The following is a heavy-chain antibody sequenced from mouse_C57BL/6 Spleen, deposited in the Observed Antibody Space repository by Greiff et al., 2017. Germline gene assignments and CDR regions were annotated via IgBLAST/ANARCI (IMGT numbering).Heavy chain of an antibody. J-gene: IGHJ3*01. V-gene: IGHV3-6*01. Sequence: EVQLQESGPGLVKPSQSLSLTCSVTGYSITSGYYWNWIRQFPGNKLEWMGYISYDGSNNYNPSLKNRISITRDTSKNQFFLKLNSVTTEDTATYYCARDEITSYRGQEALVTVAA. CDR3: ARDEITSY. CDR2: ISYDGSN. D-gene: IGHD1-1*01. CDR1: GYSITSGYY.